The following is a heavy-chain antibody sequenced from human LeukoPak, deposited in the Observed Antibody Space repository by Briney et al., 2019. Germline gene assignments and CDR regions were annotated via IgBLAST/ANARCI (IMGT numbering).Heavy chain of an antibody. CDR1: GGSISSYY. Sequence: SETLSLTCTVSGGSISSYYWSWIRQPPGKGLEWIGYIYYSGSTNYNPSLKSRVTISVDTSKNQFSLKLSSVTAADTAVYYCAREYSYGAPFFDYWGQGTLVTVS. V-gene: IGHV4-59*01. J-gene: IGHJ4*02. D-gene: IGHD5-18*01. CDR3: AREYSYGAPFFDY. CDR2: IYYSGST.